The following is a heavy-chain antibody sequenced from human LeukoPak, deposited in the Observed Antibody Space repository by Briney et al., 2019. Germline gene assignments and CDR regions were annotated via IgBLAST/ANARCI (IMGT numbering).Heavy chain of an antibody. D-gene: IGHD3-22*01. J-gene: IGHJ4*02. Sequence: PSETLSLTCTVSGGSISSGGYYWSWIRQHPGKGLEWIGYIYYSGSTYYNPSLKSRVTISVDTSKNQFSLKLSSVTAADTAVYYCARAASSGYYGRYFDYWGQGTLVTVSS. CDR1: GGSISSGGYY. CDR3: ARAASSGYYGRYFDY. CDR2: IYYSGST. V-gene: IGHV4-31*03.